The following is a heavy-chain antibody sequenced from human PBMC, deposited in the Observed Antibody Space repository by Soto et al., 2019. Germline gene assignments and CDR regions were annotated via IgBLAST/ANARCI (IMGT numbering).Heavy chain of an antibody. CDR1: GGTFSSYA. CDR2: IIPIFGTA. V-gene: IGHV1-69*13. Sequence: SVKVSCKASGGTFSSYAISWVRQAPGQGLEWMGGIIPIFGTANYAQKFQGRVTITADESTSTAYMEPSSLRSEDTAVYYCARDLDYYDSSGYYEAPYYYYGMDVWGQGTTVTVSS. CDR3: ARDLDYYDSSGYYEAPYYYYGMDV. D-gene: IGHD3-22*01. J-gene: IGHJ6*02.